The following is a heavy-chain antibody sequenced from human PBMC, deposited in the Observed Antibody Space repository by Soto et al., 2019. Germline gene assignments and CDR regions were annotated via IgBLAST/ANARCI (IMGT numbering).Heavy chain of an antibody. Sequence: SGPTLVHPTQTLTLTCTFSGFSLSTSGVGVGWIRQPPGKALEWLALIYWDDDKRYSPSLKSRLTITKDTSKNQVVLTMNNMDPVDTATYYCAHRPHPEEIAAAGTIFDYWGQGTLVTVSS. CDR1: GFSLSTSGVG. V-gene: IGHV2-5*02. CDR3: AHRPHPEEIAAAGTIFDY. D-gene: IGHD6-13*01. CDR2: IYWDDDK. J-gene: IGHJ4*02.